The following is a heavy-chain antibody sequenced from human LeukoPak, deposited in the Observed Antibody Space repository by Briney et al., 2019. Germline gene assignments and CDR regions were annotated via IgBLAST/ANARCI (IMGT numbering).Heavy chain of an antibody. Sequence: PSETLSLTCTVSGGSISSYYWSWIRQPPGKGLEWIGYIYYSGSTNYNPSLKSRVTISVDTSKNQFSLKLSSVTAADTAVYYCARRMVVAATNYFDYWGQGTLVTVSS. V-gene: IGHV4-59*08. CDR2: IYYSGST. J-gene: IGHJ4*02. D-gene: IGHD2-15*01. CDR3: ARRMVVAATNYFDY. CDR1: GGSISSYY.